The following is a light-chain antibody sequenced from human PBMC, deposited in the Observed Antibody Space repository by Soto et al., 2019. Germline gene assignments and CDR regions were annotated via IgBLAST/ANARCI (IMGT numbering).Light chain of an antibody. V-gene: IGKV2-28*01. Sequence: IVVTQSPLSRPVTPGERASISCRSSQILLHSSVYTHLAWYLQKTRQSSRPPMCLGSNRPSGVPDRFSGSGSGTDFTLKISRVEAEDVGVYYWMQALQTQWTFGQGTKVDIK. J-gene: IGKJ1*01. CDR2: LGS. CDR1: QILLHSSVYTH. CDR3: MQALQTQWT.